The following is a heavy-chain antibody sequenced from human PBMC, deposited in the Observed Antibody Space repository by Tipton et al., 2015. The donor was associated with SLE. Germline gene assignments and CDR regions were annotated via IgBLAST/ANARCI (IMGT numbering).Heavy chain of an antibody. V-gene: IGHV3-13*01. CDR2: IGTTGDT. CDR1: GFTFSSYD. J-gene: IGHJ3*02. Sequence: QLVQSGGGLVQPGGSLRLSCAASGFTFSSYDMHWVRQVAGKPLEWVSAIGTTGDTLYSGSVKGRFSISRDNAKRSLSLQMNNLRVGDTAVYYCVRGGTDALDIWGQGTMVAVSS. CDR3: VRGGTDALDI.